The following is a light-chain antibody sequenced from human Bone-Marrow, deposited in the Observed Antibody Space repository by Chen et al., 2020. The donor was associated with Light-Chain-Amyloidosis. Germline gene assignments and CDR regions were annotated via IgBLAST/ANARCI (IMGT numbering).Light chain of an antibody. J-gene: IGKJ4*01. Sequence: DIVMTQSQDSLAVSLGETATITCRSSRSVLSPSNDKNYLAWFQQKSGQPPKLLISWASTRGFGVPDRFSGSGSGTDFTLTISSLQPEDVALYYCPQYYGVPLTFGGGTTVEIK. CDR1: RSVLSPSNDKNY. CDR2: WAS. CDR3: PQYYGVPLT. V-gene: IGKV4-1*01.